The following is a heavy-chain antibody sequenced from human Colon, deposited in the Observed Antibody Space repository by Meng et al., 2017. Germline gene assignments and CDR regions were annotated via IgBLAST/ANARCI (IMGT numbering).Heavy chain of an antibody. CDR1: GVSINTPDYS. Sequence: VQLQESGPGLEAPSQTLSLTCSFSGVSINTPDYSWNLIRQSPRKGLEWIGYIHSSGTTHFNPSLESRRAMSLEPSKNQFSLRLLRVTAADTATYFCARNPVIPDARTFDSWGQGTLVTVSS. CDR2: IHSSGTT. V-gene: IGHV4-30-4*01. J-gene: IGHJ1*01. CDR3: ARNPVIPDARTFDS. D-gene: IGHD3-16*02.